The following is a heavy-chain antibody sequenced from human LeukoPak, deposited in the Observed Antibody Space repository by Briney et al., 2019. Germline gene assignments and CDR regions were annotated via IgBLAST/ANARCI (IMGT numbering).Heavy chain of an antibody. CDR1: GGSISSYY. Sequence: SETLSLTCTVSGGSISSYYWGWIRQPPGKGLEWIGSIYYSGSTYYNPSLKSRVTISVDTSKNQFSLKLSSVTAADTAVYYCARDLSHATYYYDSSDAPSDYWGQGTLVTVSS. CDR3: ARDLSHATYYYDSSDAPSDY. J-gene: IGHJ4*02. D-gene: IGHD3-22*01. V-gene: IGHV4-39*07. CDR2: IYYSGST.